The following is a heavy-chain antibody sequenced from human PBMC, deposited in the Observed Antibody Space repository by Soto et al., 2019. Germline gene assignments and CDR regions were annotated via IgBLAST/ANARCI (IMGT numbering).Heavy chain of an antibody. Sequence: QVQLQESGPGLVKPSETLSLTCTVSGGSISSYYWRWIRQPPGKGLEWMGYIYYSGSTNYNPSLTRRVTISVDTSKNQFSLKLSSVTDADTAVYYCARFNWYFDLWGRGTLVTVSS. CDR2: IYYSGST. J-gene: IGHJ2*01. CDR3: ARFNWYFDL. CDR1: GGSISSYY. V-gene: IGHV4-59*08.